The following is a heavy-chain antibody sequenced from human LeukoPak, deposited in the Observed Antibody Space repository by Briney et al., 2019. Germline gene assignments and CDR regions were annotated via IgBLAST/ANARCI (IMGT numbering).Heavy chain of an antibody. Sequence: GASVKVSCKVSGYTRTELSMHWVRQAPRKGLDWMGGFDPEDGETIYAQKFQGRVTMTEDTSTDTAYMELSSLRSEDTAVYYCATGYRMYYYDSSGTEYFQHWGQGTLVTVSS. CDR1: GYTRTELS. D-gene: IGHD3-22*01. CDR3: ATGYRMYYYDSSGTEYFQH. CDR2: FDPEDGET. V-gene: IGHV1-24*01. J-gene: IGHJ1*01.